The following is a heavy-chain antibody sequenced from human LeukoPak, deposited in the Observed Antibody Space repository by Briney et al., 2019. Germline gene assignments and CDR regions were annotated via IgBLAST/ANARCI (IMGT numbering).Heavy chain of an antibody. CDR1: GASISRTTYY. CDR2: VFHTGT. D-gene: IGHD4-17*01. V-gene: IGHV4-39*01. CDR3: TKNGVGDYGT. J-gene: IGHJ5*02. Sequence: PSETLSLTCSVSGASISRTTYYWGWIRQPPGKGLEWIGSVFHTGTAYNPSLRSRVTLSVDTSKNQFSLKMSSVTAADTAVYYCTKNGVGDYGTWGQGTLVAVSS.